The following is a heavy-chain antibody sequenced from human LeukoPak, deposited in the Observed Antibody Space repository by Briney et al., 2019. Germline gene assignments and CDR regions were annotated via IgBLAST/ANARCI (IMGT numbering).Heavy chain of an antibody. V-gene: IGHV3-23*01. Sequence: GGSLRLSCAASGFTFHKYDMSWVRQAPGGGLEWVPRISGDDDNTYYADSVKGRFTISRDNSKNTLYLQLNSLRADDSAIYYCAKAISTSYCYGGSCYKLFPFDSWGQGTLVTVSS. D-gene: IGHD2-15*01. CDR3: AKAISTSYCYGGSCYKLFPFDS. CDR2: ISGDDDNT. CDR1: GFTFHKYD. J-gene: IGHJ4*02.